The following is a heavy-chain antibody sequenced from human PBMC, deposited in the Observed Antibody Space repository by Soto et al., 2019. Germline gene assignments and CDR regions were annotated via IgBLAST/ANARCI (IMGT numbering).Heavy chain of an antibody. CDR2: ISTFNGNT. CDR3: ARETGGDNYGPGGFDI. CDR1: GYTFTNYG. J-gene: IGHJ3*02. D-gene: IGHD5-18*01. V-gene: IGHV1-18*01. Sequence: QVHLVQSGAEVKKPGASVTVSCKASGYTFTNYGINWVRQAPGHGLEWMGWISTFNGNTKFAQRLQGRVTMTRDTSTSTVYMDLKSLRSDYTAVYFCARETGGDNYGPGGFDIWGQGTMVTVSS.